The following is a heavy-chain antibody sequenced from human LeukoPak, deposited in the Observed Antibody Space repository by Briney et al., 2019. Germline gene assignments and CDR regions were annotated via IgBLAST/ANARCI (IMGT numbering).Heavy chain of an antibody. Sequence: PSETLSLTCTVSGYSISSGYYWGWIRQPPGTGLEWIGSIYHSGSTYYNPSLKSRVTISVDTSKNQFSLKLSSVTAADTAVYYCARDSSWYRLDYWGQGTLVTVSS. CDR3: ARDSSWYRLDY. CDR1: GYSISSGYY. V-gene: IGHV4-38-2*02. D-gene: IGHD6-13*01. CDR2: IYHSGST. J-gene: IGHJ4*02.